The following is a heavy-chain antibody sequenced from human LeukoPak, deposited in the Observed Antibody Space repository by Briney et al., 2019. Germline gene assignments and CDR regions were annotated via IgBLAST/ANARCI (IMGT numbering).Heavy chain of an antibody. CDR1: GYTFTSYY. CDR3: TRGLPYSSSWESIDY. Sequence: ASVKVSCTASGYTFTSYYIHWVRQAPGQGLEWMGWIKPNSGGTNYAQKFQGRVTMTRDTSISTAYMELSRLRSDDTAVYYCTRGLPYSSSWESIDYWGQGTLVTVSS. J-gene: IGHJ4*02. V-gene: IGHV1-2*02. CDR2: IKPNSGGT. D-gene: IGHD6-13*01.